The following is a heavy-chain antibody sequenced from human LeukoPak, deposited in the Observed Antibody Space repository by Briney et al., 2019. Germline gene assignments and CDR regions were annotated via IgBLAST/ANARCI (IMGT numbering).Heavy chain of an antibody. D-gene: IGHD3-22*01. V-gene: IGHV3-23*01. CDR3: AKVSGITMIVVAHLFDY. J-gene: IGHJ4*02. Sequence: PGGSLRLSCAASGFTFSSYAMSWARQAPGKGLEWVSAISGSGGSTYYADSVKGRFTISRDNSKNTLYLQMNSLRAEDTAVYYCAKVSGITMIVVAHLFDYWGQGTLVTVSS. CDR2: ISGSGGST. CDR1: GFTFSSYA.